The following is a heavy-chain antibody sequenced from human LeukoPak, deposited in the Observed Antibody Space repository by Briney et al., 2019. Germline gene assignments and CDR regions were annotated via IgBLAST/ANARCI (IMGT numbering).Heavy chain of an antibody. J-gene: IGHJ4*02. CDR1: GYTFTGYY. CDR3: ARAYSSGREYFDY. V-gene: IGHV1-18*04. CDR2: ISAYNGNT. D-gene: IGHD6-19*01. Sequence: GASVKVSCKASGYTFTGYYMHWVRQAPGQGLEWMGWISAYNGNTNYAQKLQGRVTMTTDTSTSTAYMELRSLRSDDTAVYYCARAYSSGREYFDYWGQGTLVTVSS.